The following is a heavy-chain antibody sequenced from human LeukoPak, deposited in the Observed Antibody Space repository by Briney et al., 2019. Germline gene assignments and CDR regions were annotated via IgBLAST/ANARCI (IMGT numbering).Heavy chain of an antibody. CDR3: TRPPDYYDSSGYYSHDY. CDR1: GFTFSSYA. V-gene: IGHV3-23*01. D-gene: IGHD3-22*01. CDR2: ISGSGGST. J-gene: IGHJ4*02. Sequence: PGGSLRLSCAASGFTFSSYAMSWVRQAPGKGLEWVSAISGSGGSTYYADSVKGRFTISRDDSKNTAYLQMNSLKTEDTAVYYCTRPPDYYDSSGYYSHDYWGQGTLVTVSS.